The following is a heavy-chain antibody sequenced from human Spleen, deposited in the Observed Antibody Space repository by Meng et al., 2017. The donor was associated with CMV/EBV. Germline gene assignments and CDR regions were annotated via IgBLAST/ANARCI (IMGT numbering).Heavy chain of an antibody. Sequence: GESLKISCAASGFTFSSYSMNWVRQAPGKGLEWVSSISSSSSYMYYADSVKGRFTISRDNAKNSLYLQMNSLRAEDTAVYYCARDRLQWELGRYGMDVWGHGTTVTVS. J-gene: IGHJ6*02. V-gene: IGHV3-21*01. D-gene: IGHD1-26*01. CDR1: GFTFSSYS. CDR3: ARDRLQWELGRYGMDV. CDR2: ISSSSSYM.